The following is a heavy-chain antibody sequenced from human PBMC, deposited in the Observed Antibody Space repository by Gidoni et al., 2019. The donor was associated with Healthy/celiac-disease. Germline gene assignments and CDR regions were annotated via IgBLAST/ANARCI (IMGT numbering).Heavy chain of an antibody. J-gene: IGHJ4*02. CDR2: INHSGST. V-gene: IGHV4-34*01. Sequence: QVQLQQWGAGLLKPSETLSLTCAVYGAYFSGCYWSWIRQPPGKGLEWIGEINHSGSTNYNPSLKSRVTISVDTSKNQFSLKLSSVTAADTAVYYCARGVREDHGYCSGGSCQPFDYWGQGTLVTVSS. D-gene: IGHD2-15*01. CDR3: ARGVREDHGYCSGGSCQPFDY. CDR1: GAYFSGCY.